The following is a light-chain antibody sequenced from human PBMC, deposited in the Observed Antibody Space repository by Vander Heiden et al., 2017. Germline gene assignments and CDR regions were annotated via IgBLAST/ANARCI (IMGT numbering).Light chain of an antibody. CDR2: AAS. Sequence: DSQITQSPSSLSASVGDRVTITCRASQSISSYLNWYQQKPGKAPKLLIYAASSLQSGVPSRFSGSESGTDFTLTISSLQPEDFATYYCQQSYSTPRTFGGGTKVEIK. CDR3: QQSYSTPRT. J-gene: IGKJ4*01. CDR1: QSISSY. V-gene: IGKV1-39*01.